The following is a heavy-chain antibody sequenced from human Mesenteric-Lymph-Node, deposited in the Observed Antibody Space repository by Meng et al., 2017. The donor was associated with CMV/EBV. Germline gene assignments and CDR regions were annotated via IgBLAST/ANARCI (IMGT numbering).Heavy chain of an antibody. CDR3: ARDNVNPEGFDP. CDR1: GNTFIDFY. V-gene: IGHV1-2*06. CDR2: INPNSGVS. J-gene: IGHJ5*02. Sequence: QVQLVQSRAEVGKPGASVMVSCKASGNTFIDFYIHWVRQAPGKGLEWMGRINPNSGVSNSAQDFQGRVTMTRDTSISTAYMELGRLTSDDTAVYYCARDNVNPEGFDPWGQGTLVTVSS. D-gene: IGHD2/OR15-2a*01.